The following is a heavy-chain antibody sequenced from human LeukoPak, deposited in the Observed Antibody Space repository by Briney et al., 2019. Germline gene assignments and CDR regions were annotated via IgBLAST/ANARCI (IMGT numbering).Heavy chain of an antibody. D-gene: IGHD6-19*01. V-gene: IGHV4-61*02. Sequence: PSETLSLTCTVSGGSISSGSYYWSWIRQPAGKGLEWIGRIYTSGSTNYNPSLKSRVTISVDTSKNQFSLKLSSVTAADTAVYYCASSRYSSGWPFDYWGQGTLVTVSS. J-gene: IGHJ4*02. CDR1: GGSISSGSYY. CDR3: ASSRYSSGWPFDY. CDR2: IYTSGST.